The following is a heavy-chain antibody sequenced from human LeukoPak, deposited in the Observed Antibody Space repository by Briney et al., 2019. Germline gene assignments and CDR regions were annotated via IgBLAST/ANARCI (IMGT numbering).Heavy chain of an antibody. Sequence: GGSLRLSCAASGFTFSSYAMSWVRQAPGKGLEWVSAISGSPGSTYYADSVKGRFTISRDNSKNTLYLQMNSLRAEDTAVYYCAKALIVVVISGVDYWGQGTLVTVSS. CDR3: AKALIVVVISGVDY. V-gene: IGHV3-23*01. CDR2: ISGSPGST. D-gene: IGHD3-22*01. J-gene: IGHJ4*02. CDR1: GFTFSSYA.